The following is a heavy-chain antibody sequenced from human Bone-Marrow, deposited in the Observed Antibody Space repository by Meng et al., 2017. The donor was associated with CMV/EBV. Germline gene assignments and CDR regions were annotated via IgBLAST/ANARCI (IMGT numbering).Heavy chain of an antibody. J-gene: IGHJ4*02. D-gene: IGHD5-24*01. CDR3: ASNGYNGGY. V-gene: IGHV4-34*01. CDR1: GGSFSGYY. CDR2: INHSGST. Sequence: GSLRLSCAVSGGSFSGYYWSWIRQSPGRGLEWIGEINHSGSTNYNPSLMSRVTISVDTSKNQFSLKLSSVTAADTAVYYCASNGYNGGYWGQGTLVTVSS.